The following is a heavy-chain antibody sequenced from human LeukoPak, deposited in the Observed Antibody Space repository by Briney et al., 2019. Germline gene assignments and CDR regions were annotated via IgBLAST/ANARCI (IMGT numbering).Heavy chain of an antibody. D-gene: IGHD3-16*02. V-gene: IGHV7-4-1*02. CDR2: INTYLGNS. J-gene: IGHJ3*01. CDR1: GYTFTNYA. CDR3: ARGFIDSYDAFDF. Sequence: ASVKVSCKTSGYTFTNYAINWVRQAPGQGLEWMGCINTYLGNSTFAQGFTGRFVFSLDTSVSTAYLEISSLKSEDTALYFCARGFIDSYDAFDFWGQGTMVTVSS.